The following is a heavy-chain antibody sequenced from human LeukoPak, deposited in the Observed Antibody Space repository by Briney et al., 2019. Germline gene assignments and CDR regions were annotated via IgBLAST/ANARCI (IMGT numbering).Heavy chain of an antibody. V-gene: IGHV1-69*04. J-gene: IGHJ4*02. Sequence: GASVKVSCKASGGTFSSYAISWVRQAPGQGLEWMGRIIPILGIANYAQKFQGRVTITADTSTSTAYMELRSLRSDDTAVYYCARDEVAVNYDFWSGYYGVDYWGQGTLVTVSS. D-gene: IGHD3-3*01. CDR1: GGTFSSYA. CDR3: ARDEVAVNYDFWSGYYGVDY. CDR2: IIPILGIA.